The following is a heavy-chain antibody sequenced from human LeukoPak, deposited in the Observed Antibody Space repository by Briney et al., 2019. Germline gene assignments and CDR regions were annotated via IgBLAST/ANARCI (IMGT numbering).Heavy chain of an antibody. CDR1: GFTFSSYA. J-gene: IGHJ4*02. V-gene: IGHV3-23*01. CDR2: IYGSGDDT. CDR3: AKRGIAEAASFDC. Sequence: SGGSLRLSCAASGFTFSSYAMSWVRQAPGKGLEWVSTIYGSGDDTYYADSVKGRFTISRDSSKNTLYLQMSSLRADDTAVYYCAKRGIAEAASFDCWGQGTLVTVSS. D-gene: IGHD6-13*01.